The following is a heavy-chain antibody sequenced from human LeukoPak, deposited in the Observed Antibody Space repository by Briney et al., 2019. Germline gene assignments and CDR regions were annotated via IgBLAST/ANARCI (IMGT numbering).Heavy chain of an antibody. CDR3: ARGSWSAADTNIDY. V-gene: IGHV3-74*01. D-gene: IGHD6-13*01. CDR2: INTDGSRT. J-gene: IGHJ4*02. Sequence: GGSLRLSCAASGFTLSTYWMHWVRQGPGKGLVWVSCINTDGSRTTYADSVKGRFTISRDNAKNTLYLQMNTLRVEDTAVYYCARGSWSAADTNIDYWGQGTLVTVSS. CDR1: GFTLSTYW.